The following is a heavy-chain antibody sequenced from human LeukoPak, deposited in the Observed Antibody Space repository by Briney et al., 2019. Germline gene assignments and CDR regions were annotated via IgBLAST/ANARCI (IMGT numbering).Heavy chain of an antibody. Sequence: SLRPAWAPSGLTVSINYTGWVRPAPGEWRGWEAFILTDGNNTYYADSVKGRFTISRDNSKNTLYLQMDSLRAEDTAVYYCAKDSGSGRGLYYYGMDVWGKGTTVPVSS. CDR1: GLTVSINY. D-gene: IGHD3-10*01. J-gene: IGHJ6*04. V-gene: IGHV3-30*18. CDR2: ILTDGNNT. CDR3: AKDSGSGRGLYYYGMDV.